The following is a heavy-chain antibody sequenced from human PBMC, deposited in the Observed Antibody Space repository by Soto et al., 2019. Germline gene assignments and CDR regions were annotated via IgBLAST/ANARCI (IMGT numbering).Heavy chain of an antibody. J-gene: IGHJ4*02. Sequence: QVQLQQWGAGLLKPSETLSLTCAVYGGSFSGYYWSWIRQPPGKGLEWIGEINHSGSTNYNPSLKSRVTISVDTYKNQFSLKLSSVTAADTAVYYCARGIYGRFDYWGQGTLVTVSS. CDR1: GGSFSGYY. V-gene: IGHV4-34*01. CDR2: INHSGST. CDR3: ARGIYGRFDY. D-gene: IGHD4-17*01.